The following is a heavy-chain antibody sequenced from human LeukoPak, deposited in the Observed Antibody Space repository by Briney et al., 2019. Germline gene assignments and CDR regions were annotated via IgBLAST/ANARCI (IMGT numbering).Heavy chain of an antibody. Sequence: PSQTLSLTCTVSGGSISSGDYYWSWIRQPPGKGLVWIGYIYYSGSTYYNPSLKSRVTISVDTSKNQFSLKLSSVTAADTAVYYCASTYYYEYYFDYWGQGTLVTVSS. CDR3: ASTYYYEYYFDY. CDR2: IYYSGST. D-gene: IGHD3-22*01. CDR1: GGSISSGDYY. V-gene: IGHV4-30-4*01. J-gene: IGHJ4*02.